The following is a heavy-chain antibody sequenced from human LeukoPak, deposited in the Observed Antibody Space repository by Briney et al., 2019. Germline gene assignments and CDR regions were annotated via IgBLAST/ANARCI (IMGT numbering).Heavy chain of an antibody. V-gene: IGHV3-30-3*01. J-gene: IGHJ3*02. CDR3: ARGLSVFAFDI. Sequence: GRSLRLSCAASGFTFSSYAMHWVRQAPGKGLEWVAVISYDGSNKYYADSVKGRFTISRDNSKNTLYLQMNSLRAEDTAVYYCARGLSVFAFDIWGQGTMVTVSS. CDR2: ISYDGSNK. D-gene: IGHD2-21*01. CDR1: GFTFSSYA.